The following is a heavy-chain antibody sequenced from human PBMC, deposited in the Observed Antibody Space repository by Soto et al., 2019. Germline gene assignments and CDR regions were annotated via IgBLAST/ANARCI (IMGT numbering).Heavy chain of an antibody. CDR1: GFTFSSHW. CDR2: INMDGTRT. V-gene: IGHV3-74*01. CDR3: SRVGLGTFLRDY. J-gene: IGHJ4*02. Sequence: EFQPVESGGGSVQPGGSLRLSCAASGFTFSSHWVHWVRQVPVKVLVWLSRINMDGTRTNYADSVNGRFAIFRDNAKNTVYLQMNSLRVEYSASYYCSRVGLGTFLRDYWGQGTLVSGS. D-gene: IGHD3-16*01.